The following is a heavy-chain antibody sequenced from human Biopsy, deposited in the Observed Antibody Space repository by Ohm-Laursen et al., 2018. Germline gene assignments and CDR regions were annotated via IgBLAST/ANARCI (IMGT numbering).Heavy chain of an antibody. CDR2: MNPNSGNT. V-gene: IGHV1-8*01. CDR1: GYTFTSYD. Sequence: SVKVSCKVSGYTFTSYDINWVRQATGQGLEWMGWMNPNSGNTGYAQKFQGRVTMTRNTSISTAYMELSSLRSEDTAVYYCARVPSTTRSRDYWGQGTLVTVSS. J-gene: IGHJ4*02. D-gene: IGHD2-2*01. CDR3: ARVPSTTRSRDY.